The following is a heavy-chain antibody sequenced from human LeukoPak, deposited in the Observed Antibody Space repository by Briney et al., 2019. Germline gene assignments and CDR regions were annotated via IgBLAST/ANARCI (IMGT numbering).Heavy chain of an antibody. CDR1: GYSFTSYW. V-gene: IGHV5-10-1*01. CDR2: IDPSDSYT. J-gene: IGHJ4*02. Sequence: GESLKISSKGSGYSFTSYWISWVRPMPGKGLEWMGRIDPSDSYTNYSPSFQGHVTISADKSISTAYLQWSSLKASDTAMYYCARGALTISSTLYYFDYWGQGTLVTVSS. CDR3: ARGALTISSTLYYFDY. D-gene: IGHD3-9*01.